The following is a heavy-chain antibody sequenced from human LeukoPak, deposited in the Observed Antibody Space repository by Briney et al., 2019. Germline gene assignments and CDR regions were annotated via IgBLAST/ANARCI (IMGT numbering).Heavy chain of an antibody. D-gene: IGHD2-8*01. CDR3: ARDTGSTVYGD. J-gene: IGHJ4*02. CDR1: GGTFSSYA. CDR2: IIPIFGTA. V-gene: IGHV1-69*06. Sequence: ASVKVSCKAPGGTFSSYAISWVRQAPGQGLEWMGGIIPIFGTANYAQKFQGRVTITADKSTSTAYMELSSLRSEDMAVYYCARDTGSTVYGDWGQGTLVTVSS.